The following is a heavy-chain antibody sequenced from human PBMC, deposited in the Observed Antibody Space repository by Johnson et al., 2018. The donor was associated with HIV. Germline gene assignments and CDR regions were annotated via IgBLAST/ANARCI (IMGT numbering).Heavy chain of an antibody. J-gene: IGHJ3*02. V-gene: IGHV3-30*14. CDR2: ISPDGNNK. CDR3: ARVGPGHAFDI. Sequence: QVQLVESGGGAVQPGRSPRLSCIVSGFTFTSSAMHWVRQAPGKGLEWVAVISPDGNNKNSADSVKGRFTTSRDNPKNTLYLQMNSLRAEDTALYYCARVGPGHAFDIWGQGTMVTVSS. CDR1: GFTFTSSA.